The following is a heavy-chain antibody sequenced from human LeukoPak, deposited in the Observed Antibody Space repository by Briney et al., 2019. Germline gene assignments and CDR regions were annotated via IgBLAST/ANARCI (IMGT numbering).Heavy chain of an antibody. Sequence: SETLPLTCAVYGWTFSRYYWSWLRQPPGKGLEWIGVINQSGSTNYNLSRKRRGPISVDTSKNQSSLKLRSVTAADTAVYYCTRELGVAGNDSYFDYWGQGTLVTVSS. CDR3: TRELGVAGNDSYFDY. V-gene: IGHV4-34*01. D-gene: IGHD6-19*01. CDR1: GWTFSRYY. J-gene: IGHJ4*02. CDR2: INQSGST.